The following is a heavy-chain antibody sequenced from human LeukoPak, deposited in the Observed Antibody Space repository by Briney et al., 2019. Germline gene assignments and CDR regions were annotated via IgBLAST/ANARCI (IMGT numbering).Heavy chain of an antibody. J-gene: IGHJ5*02. CDR2: IYYSGTT. Sequence: SETLSLTCTVSGGSISSGDYYWTWIRQHPGKGLEWIGYIYYSGTTYYNPSLKSRVTISRDTSKNQFSLNLSSVAAADTAVYYCARGGSSRFDPWGQGTLVTVSS. D-gene: IGHD2-15*01. V-gene: IGHV4-31*03. CDR1: GGSISSGDYY. CDR3: ARGGSSRFDP.